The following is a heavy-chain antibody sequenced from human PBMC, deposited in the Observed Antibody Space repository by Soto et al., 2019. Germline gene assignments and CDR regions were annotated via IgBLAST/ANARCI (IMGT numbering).Heavy chain of an antibody. V-gene: IGHV4-59*01. J-gene: IGHJ4*02. CDR1: GGSISSYY. Sequence: QVQLQESGPGLVKPSETLSLTCTVSGGSISSYYWSWIRQPPGKGLEWIGYIYYSGSTNYNPSPKSRVTTXVXTXXNHSSLKLSSVTAADTAVYYCARDRATVTTNYCDYWGQGTLVTVSS. D-gene: IGHD4-17*01. CDR3: ARDRATVTTNYCDY. CDR2: IYYSGST.